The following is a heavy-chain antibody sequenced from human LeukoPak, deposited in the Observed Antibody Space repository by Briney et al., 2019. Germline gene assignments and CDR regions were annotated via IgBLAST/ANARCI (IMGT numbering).Heavy chain of an antibody. CDR1: GGSISSSSYY. CDR3: ARDGYYGMDV. V-gene: IGHV4-61*01. CDR2: IYYSGST. Sequence: PETLSLTCTVSGGSISSSSYYWGWIRQPPGKGLEWIGYIYYSGSTNYNPSLKSRVTISVDTSKNQFSLKLSSVTAADTAVYYCARDGYYGMDVWGQGTTVTVSS. J-gene: IGHJ6*02.